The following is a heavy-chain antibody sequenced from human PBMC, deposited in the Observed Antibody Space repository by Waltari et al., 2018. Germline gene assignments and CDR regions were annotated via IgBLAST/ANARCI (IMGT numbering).Heavy chain of an antibody. D-gene: IGHD5-12*01. CDR2: INPIFGTA. J-gene: IGHJ4*02. Sequence: QVQLVQSGAEVKKPGSSVKVSCKASGGTFSSYAIRWVRQAPGQGLECVGSINPIFGTANYAQKFQGRVTITADKSTSTAYMELSSLRSEDTAVYYCARDTGDGYNYIVWGQGTLVTVSS. CDR3: ARDTGDGYNYIV. CDR1: GGTFSSYA. V-gene: IGHV1-69*08.